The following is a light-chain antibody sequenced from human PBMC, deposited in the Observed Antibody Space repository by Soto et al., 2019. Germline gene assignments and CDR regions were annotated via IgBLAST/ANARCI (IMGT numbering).Light chain of an antibody. Sequence: QSALTQPRSVSGSPGQSVTISCTGTSSDIGNYNYVSWYQQYPGKAPKLIIYDVNKRPSGVPDRFSGSKSGNTASLTVSGLQADDEADYYCSSYAGSTNYVFGTGTKVTVL. J-gene: IGLJ1*01. CDR1: SSDIGNYNY. CDR2: DVN. V-gene: IGLV2-11*01. CDR3: SSYAGSTNYV.